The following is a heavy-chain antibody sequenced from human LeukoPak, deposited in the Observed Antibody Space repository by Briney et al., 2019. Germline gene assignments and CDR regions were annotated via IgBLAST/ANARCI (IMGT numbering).Heavy chain of an antibody. CDR2: ISSSSSYI. CDR3: VRDGRGYCGSTSCRPFDS. D-gene: IGHD2-2*01. CDR1: GCTFSHYG. J-gene: IGHJ4*02. V-gene: IGHV3-21*06. Sequence: GGSLRLSCAASGCTFSHYGMNWVRHTPGKGLEWVSSISSSSSYIYYADSVRGRFTLSRDHAKNSLFPQMNSLRVEDTAVYYCVRDGRGYCGSTSCRPFDSWGRGTQVTVSS.